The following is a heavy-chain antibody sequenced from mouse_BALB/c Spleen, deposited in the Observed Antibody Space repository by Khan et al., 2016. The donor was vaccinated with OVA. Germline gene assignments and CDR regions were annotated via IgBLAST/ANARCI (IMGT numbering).Heavy chain of an antibody. J-gene: IGHJ4*01. Sequence: VQLQESGPGLVAPSQSLSITCTISGFSLTNYGVHWVRQPPGKGLEWLVVIWSDGSTTYNSALKSRLTITKDNSTSQVFLEMNSLQTDDTALYFCARQPYYHYNIMDYWGQGTSVTVSS. CDR2: IWSDGST. CDR3: ARQPYYHYNIMDY. D-gene: IGHD2-10*01. CDR1: GFSLTNYG. V-gene: IGHV2-6-1*01.